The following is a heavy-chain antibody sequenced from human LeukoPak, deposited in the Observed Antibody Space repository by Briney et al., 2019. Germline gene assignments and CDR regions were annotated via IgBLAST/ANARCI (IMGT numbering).Heavy chain of an antibody. V-gene: IGHV3-20*04. D-gene: IGHD6-19*01. Sequence: GGSLRLSCAASGFTVSSNYMSWVRQAPGKGLEWVSGINWNGGSTGYADSVKGRFTISRDNAKNSLYLQMNSLRAEDTALYYCARGYSSGWENAFDIWGQGTMVTVSS. CDR2: INWNGGST. CDR3: ARGYSSGWENAFDI. J-gene: IGHJ3*02. CDR1: GFTVSSNY.